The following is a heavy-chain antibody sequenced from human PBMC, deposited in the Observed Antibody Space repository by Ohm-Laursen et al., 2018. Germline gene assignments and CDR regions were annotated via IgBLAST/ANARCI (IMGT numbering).Heavy chain of an antibody. V-gene: IGHV1-8*01. CDR3: ARPFGRYGSGSYYRSSMYY. CDR2: MNPNSGNT. J-gene: IGHJ4*02. Sequence: ASVKVSCKASGYTFTSYDINWVRQATGQGLEWMGWMNPNSGNTGYAQKFQGRVTMTRNTSISTAYMELSSLRSEDTAVYYCARPFGRYGSGSYYRSSMYYWGQGTLVTVSS. D-gene: IGHD3-10*01. CDR1: GYTFTSYD.